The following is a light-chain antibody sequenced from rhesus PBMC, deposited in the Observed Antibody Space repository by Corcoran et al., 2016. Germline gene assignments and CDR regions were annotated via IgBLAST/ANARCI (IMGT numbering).Light chain of an antibody. V-gene: IGKV1-43*03. CDR3: QQGYNYPLT. CDR2: RAS. CDR1: QSLSNY. J-gene: IGKJ4*01. Sequence: DIQMTQSPSSLSASVGDRVTITCQASQSLSNYLNWYQQKPGKIPKLLIYRASSLQSGIPSRCSGSDSGTDVTLTISSLQPEDFATYDCQQGYNYPLTFGGGTKVELK.